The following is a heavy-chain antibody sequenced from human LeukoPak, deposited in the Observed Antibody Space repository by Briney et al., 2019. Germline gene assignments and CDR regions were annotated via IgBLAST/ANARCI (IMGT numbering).Heavy chain of an antibody. CDR1: GFTFSSCA. CDR2: ISGSGGST. D-gene: IGHD4/OR15-4a*01. Sequence: GGSLRLSCAASGFTFSSCAMSWVRQAPGKGLEWVSAISGSGGSTYYADSVKGRFTISRDNSKNTLSLQMHSLRAEDTAVYYCAKHSMVNYGMDVWGHGTTVTVSS. J-gene: IGHJ6*02. CDR3: AKHSMVNYGMDV. V-gene: IGHV3-23*01.